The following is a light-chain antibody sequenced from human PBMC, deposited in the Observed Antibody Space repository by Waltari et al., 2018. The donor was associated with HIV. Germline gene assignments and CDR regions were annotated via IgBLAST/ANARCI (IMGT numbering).Light chain of an antibody. CDR1: SGSINYE. V-gene: IGLV9-49*01. CDR3: GADHGSGTNFMYV. J-gene: IGLJ1*01. Sequence: QPALPQTPFASASLGTSVTLTCTLSSGSINYEVAWYQQRPGTGPRFVMRVGTGGIVGSKGDGIPDRFSVLASGLNRYLTIKNIQEEDESAYYCGADHGSGTNFMYVFGTGTKVTV. CDR2: VGTGGIVG.